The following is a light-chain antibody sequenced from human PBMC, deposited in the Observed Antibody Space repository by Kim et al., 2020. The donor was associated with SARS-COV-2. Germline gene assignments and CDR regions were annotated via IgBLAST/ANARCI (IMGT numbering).Light chain of an antibody. CDR1: QSVSSSY. CDR3: QQYGSSAWT. CDR2: GAS. J-gene: IGKJ1*01. Sequence: PGERAPPSCRASQSVSSSYLAGYQQKPGQAPRLLIYGASSRATGIPDRFSGSGSGTDFTLTISRLEPEDFAVYYCQQYGSSAWTFGQGTKVDIK. V-gene: IGKV3-20*01.